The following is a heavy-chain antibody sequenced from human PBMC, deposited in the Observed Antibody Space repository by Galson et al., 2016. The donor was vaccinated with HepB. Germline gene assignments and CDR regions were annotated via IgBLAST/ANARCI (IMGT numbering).Heavy chain of an antibody. J-gene: IGHJ4*02. CDR1: GFTFSSYS. V-gene: IGHV3-21*01. D-gene: IGHD1-26*01. CDR2: ISSSSSYI. CDR3: ARGDIVGAIFDY. Sequence: SLRLSCAASGFTFSSYSMNWVRQAPGKGLEWVSSISSSSSYIYYADSVKGRFTISRDNAKNSLYLQVNSLRAEDTAVYYCARGDIVGAIFDYWGQGTLVTVSS.